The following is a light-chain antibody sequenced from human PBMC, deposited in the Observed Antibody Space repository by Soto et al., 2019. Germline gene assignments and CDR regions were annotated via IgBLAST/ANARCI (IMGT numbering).Light chain of an antibody. J-gene: IGLJ1*01. CDR1: SSDVGSFDL. CDR2: GVT. V-gene: IGLV2-23*02. Sequence: QSALTQPASVSGSPGQSITIYCTGTSSDVGSFDLVSWYQRHPGNAPKVMIFGVTRRPSGVSNRFSGSKSGSTASLTISGLQAEDEAEYFCCSYAGTTTYVCGTGTKLTVL. CDR3: CSYAGTTTYV.